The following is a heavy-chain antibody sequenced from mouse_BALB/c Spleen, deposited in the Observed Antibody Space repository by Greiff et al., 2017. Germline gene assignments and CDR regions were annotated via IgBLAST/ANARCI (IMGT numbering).Heavy chain of an antibody. D-gene: IGHD2-3*01. Sequence: VQLKESGPGLVKPSQSLSLTCTVTGYSITSDYAWNWIRQFPGNKLEWMGYISYSGSTSYNPSLKSRISITRDTSKNQFFLQLNSVTTEDTATYYCARDGYYLAWFAYWGQGTLVTVSA. CDR3: ARDGYYLAWFAY. CDR2: ISYSGST. V-gene: IGHV3-2*02. J-gene: IGHJ3*01. CDR1: GYSITSDYA.